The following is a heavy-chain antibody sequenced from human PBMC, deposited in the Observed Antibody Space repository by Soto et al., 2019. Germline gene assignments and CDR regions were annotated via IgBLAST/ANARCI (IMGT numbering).Heavy chain of an antibody. CDR3: AGDRWRSYSFDS. V-gene: IGHV1-69*01. Sequence: QVQLVQSGAEVKKPGSSVKVSCKASVGVFRNYAINWVRQAPGQGLEWMGGIIPVFGTADYPQKSQGRVTITADDSTTTAYLELTSLKTEDKAVYFGAGDRWRSYSFDSWGQGTLVTVAS. CDR2: IIPVFGTA. J-gene: IGHJ5*01. D-gene: IGHD1-26*01. CDR1: VGVFRNYA.